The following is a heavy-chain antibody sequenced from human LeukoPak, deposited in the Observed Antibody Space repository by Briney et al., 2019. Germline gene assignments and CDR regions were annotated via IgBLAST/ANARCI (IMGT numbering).Heavy chain of an antibody. D-gene: IGHD2-21*01. V-gene: IGHV3-23*01. CDR1: GFTFSNYA. CDR3: ARLQGLFDY. CDR2: VSGSGAYT. J-gene: IGHJ4*02. Sequence: GGSLRLSCAASGFTFSNYAMSWVRQAPGKGLEWVSVVSGSGAYTYYADSVKGRFTISRGNSKNTLYLQMNILRAEDTAVYYCARLQGLFDYWGQGTLVTVSS.